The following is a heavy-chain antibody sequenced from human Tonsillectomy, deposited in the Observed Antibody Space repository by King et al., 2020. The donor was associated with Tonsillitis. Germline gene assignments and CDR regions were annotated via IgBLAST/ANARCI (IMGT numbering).Heavy chain of an antibody. V-gene: IGHV3-53*01. J-gene: IGHJ6*03. D-gene: IGHD6-19*01. CDR1: GFTVSSHY. CDR2: IYSVGST. CDR3: ARDRIAVALYYYYYMDV. Sequence: VQLVESGGGLIQPGGSLRLSCAASGFTVSSHYMSWVRQAPGKGLEGVSVIYSVGSTYYADSMKGRITISSEHSKNTLYLQRNSLRREDTAVYDCARDRIAVALYYYYYMDVWGKGTTVTVSS.